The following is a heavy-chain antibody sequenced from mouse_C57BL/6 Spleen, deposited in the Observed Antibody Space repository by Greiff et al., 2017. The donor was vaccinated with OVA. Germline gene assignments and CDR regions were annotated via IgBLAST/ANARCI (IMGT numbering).Heavy chain of an antibody. Sequence: VQLQESGAELARPGASVKLSCKASGYTFTSYGISWVKQRTGQGLEWIGEIYPRSGNTYYNEKFKGKATLTADKSSSTAYMELRSLTSEDSAVYFCAMGPIYYGNYEDFDYWGQGTTLTVSS. CDR3: AMGPIYYGNYEDFDY. CDR2: IYPRSGNT. D-gene: IGHD2-1*01. J-gene: IGHJ2*01. V-gene: IGHV1-81*01. CDR1: GYTFTSYG.